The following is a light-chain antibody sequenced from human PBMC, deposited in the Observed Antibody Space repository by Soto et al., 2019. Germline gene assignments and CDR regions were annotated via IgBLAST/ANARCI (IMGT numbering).Light chain of an antibody. CDR1: QSISTY. J-gene: IGKJ1*01. CDR3: QQSYIPPVT. CDR2: AAS. Sequence: DIQMTQSRSSLSASVGDRVAITCRASQSISTYLNWYQQKPAEAPKLLIYAASNLHTGVPSRFSGRGSGTDFTLTISSLQPEDFATYYCQQSYIPPVTFGQGTKVEIK. V-gene: IGKV1-39*01.